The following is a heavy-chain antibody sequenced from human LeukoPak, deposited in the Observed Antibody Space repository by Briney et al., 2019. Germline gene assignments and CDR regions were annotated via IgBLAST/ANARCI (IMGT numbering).Heavy chain of an antibody. CDR3: ARERDIVVVPAALDY. CDR2: ISSSSSYI. Sequence: GGSLRLSCAASGFTSSSYSMNWVRQAPGKGLEWVSSISSSSSYIYYADSVKGRFTISRDNAKNSLYLQMNSLRAEDTAVYYCARERDIVVVPAALDYWGQGTLVTVSS. V-gene: IGHV3-21*01. D-gene: IGHD2-2*01. J-gene: IGHJ4*02. CDR1: GFTSSSYS.